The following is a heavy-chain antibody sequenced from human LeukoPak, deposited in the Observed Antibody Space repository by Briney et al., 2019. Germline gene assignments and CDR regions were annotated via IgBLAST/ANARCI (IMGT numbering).Heavy chain of an antibody. V-gene: IGHV1-18*01. Sequence: ASVKVSCKASGYTFSIYGISWVRQAPGQGLEWMGWISPYNGNTNQAQKLQGRVTMTTDTSTSTAYMELRSLRSDDTAVYYCARGGHCTNGVCYTFDYWGQGTLVTASS. CDR3: ARGGHCTNGVCYTFDY. J-gene: IGHJ4*02. D-gene: IGHD2-8*01. CDR1: GYTFSIYG. CDR2: ISPYNGNT.